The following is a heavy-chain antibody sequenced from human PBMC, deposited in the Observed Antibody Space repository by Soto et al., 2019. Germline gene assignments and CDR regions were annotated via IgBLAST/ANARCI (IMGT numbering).Heavy chain of an antibody. CDR3: ASPLNSFDI. CDR2: IKQDGSEK. V-gene: IGHV3-7*05. J-gene: IGHJ3*02. CDR1: GLTFSSYW. Sequence: GGSLRLSCAASGLTFSSYWMSWVRQAPGKGLEWVANIKQDGSEKFYVDSVKGRFTISRDNGKNSLYLQMNSLRAEDTALYYCASPLNSFDIWGQGTMVTVSS.